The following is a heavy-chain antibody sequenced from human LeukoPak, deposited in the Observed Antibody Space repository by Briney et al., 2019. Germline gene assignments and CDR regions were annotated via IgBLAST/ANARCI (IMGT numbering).Heavy chain of an antibody. Sequence: GESLKISCKGSGYSFTSYWIGWVRQMPGKGLEWMGIIYPGDSDTRYSPSFQGQVTISADKSISTAYLQWSSLKASDTAMYYCARRTGLVRARQAQFDYWGQGTLVTVSS. J-gene: IGHJ4*02. CDR1: GYSFTSYW. D-gene: IGHD1-1*01. V-gene: IGHV5-51*03. CDR3: ARRTGLVRARQAQFDY. CDR2: IYPGDSDT.